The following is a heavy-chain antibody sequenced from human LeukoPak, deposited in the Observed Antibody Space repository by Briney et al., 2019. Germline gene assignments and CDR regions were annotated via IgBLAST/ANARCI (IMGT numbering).Heavy chain of an antibody. CDR3: AKLVRGPFLFDY. D-gene: IGHD1-26*01. CDR1: GFTFSSYA. J-gene: IGHJ4*02. CDR2: ISGSGGST. Sequence: PGGSLRLSCAASGFTFSSYAMSWDRQAPGKGLEWVSAISGSGGSTYYADSVKGRFTISRDNSKNTLYLQMNSLRAEDTAVYYCAKLVRGPFLFDYWGQGTLVTVSS. V-gene: IGHV3-23*01.